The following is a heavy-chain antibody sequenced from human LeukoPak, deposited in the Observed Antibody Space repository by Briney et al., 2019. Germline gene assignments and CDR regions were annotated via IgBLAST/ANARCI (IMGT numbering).Heavy chain of an antibody. CDR3: AKDYDSSGWYVFDY. CDR2: ISGSGGST. CDR1: GFTFSSYA. J-gene: IGHJ4*02. D-gene: IGHD6-19*01. V-gene: IGHV3-23*01. Sequence: PGGSLRLSCAASGFTFSSYAMSWVRQAPGKGLEWVSAISGSGGSTYYADSEKGPFTISRDNSKNTLYLQMNSLRAEDTAVYYCAKDYDSSGWYVFDYWGQGTLVTVSS.